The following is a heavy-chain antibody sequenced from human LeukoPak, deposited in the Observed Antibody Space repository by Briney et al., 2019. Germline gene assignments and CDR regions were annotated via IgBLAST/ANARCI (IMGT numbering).Heavy chain of an antibody. J-gene: IGHJ4*02. Sequence: SQTLSLTCAISGDSVSSNSAAWNWIRQSPSRGLEWLGRTYYRSKWYNDYAVSVKSRITTNPDTSNNQFSLQLNSVTPEDTAVYYCARNDFWSGYLDYWGQGTLVTVSS. D-gene: IGHD3-3*01. CDR2: TYYRSKWYN. V-gene: IGHV6-1*01. CDR1: GDSVSSNSAA. CDR3: ARNDFWSGYLDY.